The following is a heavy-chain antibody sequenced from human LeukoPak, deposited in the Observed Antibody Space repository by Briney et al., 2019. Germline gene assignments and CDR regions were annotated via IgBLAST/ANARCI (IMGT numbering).Heavy chain of an antibody. V-gene: IGHV3-11*01. J-gene: IGHJ4*02. CDR1: GFPLTDYY. Sequence: GGSLGLSCAASGFPLTDYYMSWIRQAPGKGLEWVSYITSSGDPIYYADSVKGRFTISRDNAKNSLYLQMNSLRAEDTAVYYCARGHYELPYWGQGTRVTVSS. CDR2: ITSSGDPI. D-gene: IGHD3-22*01. CDR3: ARGHYELPY.